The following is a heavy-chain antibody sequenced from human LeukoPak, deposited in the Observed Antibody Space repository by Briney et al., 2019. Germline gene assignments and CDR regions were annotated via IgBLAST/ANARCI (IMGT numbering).Heavy chain of an antibody. CDR1: GFTFSSYS. V-gene: IGHV3-53*01. D-gene: IGHD3-9*01. CDR3: ARVDFDWLLYDY. J-gene: IGHJ4*02. CDR2: IYSGGST. Sequence: AGGSLRLSCAASGFTFSSYSMNWVRQAPGKGLEWVSVIYSGGSTYYADSVRGRFTISRDNSKNTLYLQMNSLRAEDTAVYYCARVDFDWLLYDYWGQGTLVTVSS.